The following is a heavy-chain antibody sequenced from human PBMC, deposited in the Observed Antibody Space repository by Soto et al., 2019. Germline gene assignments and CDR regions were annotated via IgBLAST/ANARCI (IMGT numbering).Heavy chain of an antibody. J-gene: IGHJ4*02. CDR3: ARGGIQLSSAFDY. D-gene: IGHD5-18*01. CDR2: IYTSGAT. CDR1: GSSFSNFY. V-gene: IGHV4-4*07. Sequence: SETLSLTCSVSGSSFSNFYWSWIRQPAGKGLEWIGRIYTSGATSYNPSLKRRVRMSVDTSQSQMALSLTSVTAADTAVYYCARGGIQLSSAFDYWGQGILVTVSS.